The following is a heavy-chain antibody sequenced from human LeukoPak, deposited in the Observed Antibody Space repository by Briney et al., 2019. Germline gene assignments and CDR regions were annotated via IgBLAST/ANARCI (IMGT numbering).Heavy chain of an antibody. Sequence: SETLSVTCTVSGYSISSGYYWGWIRPPPGKGLEWIGSIYHSGSTYYNPSLKSRVTISVDTSKNQFSLKLSSVTAADTAVYYCARKNPVSSGWYTSLGYFDYWGQGTLVTVSS. V-gene: IGHV4-38-2*02. CDR1: GYSISSGYY. CDR2: IYHSGST. J-gene: IGHJ4*02. D-gene: IGHD6-19*01. CDR3: ARKNPVSSGWYTSLGYFDY.